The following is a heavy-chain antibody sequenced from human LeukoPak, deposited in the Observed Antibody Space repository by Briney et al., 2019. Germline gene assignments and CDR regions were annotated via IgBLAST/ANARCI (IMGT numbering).Heavy chain of an antibody. CDR2: ISSSSSYI. CDR3: AKRQYDNGGYFDY. Sequence: GGSLRLSCAASGFTFSSYSMNWVRQAPGKGLEWVSSISSSSSYIYYADSVKGRFTISRDNAKNSLYLQMNSLRAEDTAVYYCAKRQYDNGGYFDYWGQGTLVTVSS. V-gene: IGHV3-21*04. CDR1: GFTFSSYS. J-gene: IGHJ4*02. D-gene: IGHD3-22*01.